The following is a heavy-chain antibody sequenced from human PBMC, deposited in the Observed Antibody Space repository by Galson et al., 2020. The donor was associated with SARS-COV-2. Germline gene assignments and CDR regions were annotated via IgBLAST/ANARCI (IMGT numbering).Heavy chain of an antibody. Sequence: ASVKVSCKVSGYTLTELSMHWVRQAPGKGLEWMGGFDPEDGETIYAQKFQGRVTTTRDTSASTAYMELSSLRSEDTAVYYCASPGGFRGSYPTSYYYYYMDVWGKGTKVTVSS. V-gene: IGHV1-24*01. CDR1: GYTLTELS. CDR3: ASPGGFRGSYPTSYYYYYMDV. J-gene: IGHJ6*03. CDR2: FDPEDGET. D-gene: IGHD1-26*01.